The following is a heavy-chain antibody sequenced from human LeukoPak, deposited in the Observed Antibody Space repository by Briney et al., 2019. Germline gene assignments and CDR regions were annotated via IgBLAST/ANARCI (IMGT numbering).Heavy chain of an antibody. CDR2: IYSGGGA. Sequence: GGPLRLSCAASGFTVSSNYMSWVRQAPGKGLEWVSVIYSGGGAYYADSVKGRFTISRHSSKNTLYLQMNSLRAEDTAVYYCARDRPAAGFYYFDYWGQGTLVTVSS. J-gene: IGHJ4*02. D-gene: IGHD6-13*01. CDR3: ARDRPAAGFYYFDY. CDR1: GFTVSSNY. V-gene: IGHV3-53*04.